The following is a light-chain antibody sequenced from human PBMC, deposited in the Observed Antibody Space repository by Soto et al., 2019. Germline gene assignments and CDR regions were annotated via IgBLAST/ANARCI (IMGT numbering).Light chain of an antibody. CDR2: DDK. J-gene: IGLJ1*01. CDR1: SSNIGNNP. Sequence: QSVLTQPPSASGTPGQRVTISCSGSSSNIGNNPVAWYQQLPGTAPKLLINDDKHRPSGVPERFSGSRSGTSASLAISGLQSEDEADYFCGTWDASLSGYVFGTGTKVTVL. CDR3: GTWDASLSGYV. V-gene: IGLV1-44*01.